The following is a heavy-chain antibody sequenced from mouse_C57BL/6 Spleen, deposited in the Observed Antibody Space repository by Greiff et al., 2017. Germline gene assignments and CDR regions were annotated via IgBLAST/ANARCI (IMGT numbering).Heavy chain of an antibody. CDR2: ISDGGSYT. V-gene: IGHV5-4*01. CDR1: GFTFSSYA. Sequence: DVHLVESGGGLVKPGGSLKLSCAASGFTFSSYAMSWVRQTPEKRLEWVATISDGGSYTYYPDNVKGRFTISRDNAKNNLYLQMSHLKSEDTAMYYCARESDYGSSYFLDYWGQGTTLTVSS. CDR3: ARESDYGSSYFLDY. J-gene: IGHJ2*01. D-gene: IGHD1-1*01.